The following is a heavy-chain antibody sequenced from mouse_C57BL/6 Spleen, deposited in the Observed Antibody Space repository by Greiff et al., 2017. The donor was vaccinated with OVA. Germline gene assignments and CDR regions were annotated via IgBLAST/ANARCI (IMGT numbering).Heavy chain of an antibody. CDR1: GYSFTGYY. CDR3: ARGTIYYGNLLTLFDY. CDR2: IYPYNGVS. Sequence: VQLQQSGPELVKPGASVKISCKASGYSFTGYYMHWVKQSHGNILDWIGYIYPYNGVSSYNQKFKGKATLTVDKSSSTAYMELLSLTSEDSAVYYCARGTIYYGNLLTLFDYWGQGTTLTVSS. J-gene: IGHJ2*01. D-gene: IGHD2-1*01. V-gene: IGHV1-31*01.